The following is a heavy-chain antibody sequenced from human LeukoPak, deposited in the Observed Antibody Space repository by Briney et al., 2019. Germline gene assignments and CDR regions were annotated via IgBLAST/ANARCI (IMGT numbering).Heavy chain of an antibody. CDR1: GGSVSSGSYH. Sequence: SETLSLTCTVSGGSVSSGSYHWGWIRQPPGKGLEWIGYTHYSGNTYYNPSLKSRVTISLDTSKKQFSLWLRSVTAADTAVYYCARVRGDYVNLFDPWGQGTLVIVSS. J-gene: IGHJ5*02. CDR3: ARVRGDYVNLFDP. V-gene: IGHV4-61*01. D-gene: IGHD4-17*01. CDR2: THYSGNT.